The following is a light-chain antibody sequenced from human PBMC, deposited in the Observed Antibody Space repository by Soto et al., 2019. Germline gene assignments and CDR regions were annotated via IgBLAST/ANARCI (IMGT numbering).Light chain of an antibody. CDR1: QNVNTN. J-gene: IGKJ4*01. V-gene: IGKV3D-15*01. CDR3: SQYKDWPPLT. Sequence: EIVMTQSPVTLSASPGERVTLSCRASQNVNTNLAWYQQKPGQAPRVLIYGASNRASGIPDRFSGGGSGTDFTLSIISLEPDDFALYYCSQYKDWPPLTFGGGTRVEIK. CDR2: GAS.